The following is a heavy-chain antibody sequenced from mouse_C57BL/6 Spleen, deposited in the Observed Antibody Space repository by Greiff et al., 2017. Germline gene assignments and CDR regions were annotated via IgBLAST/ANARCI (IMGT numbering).Heavy chain of an antibody. CDR2: ISYDGSN. CDR1: GYSITSGYY. Sequence: VQRVESGPGLVKPSQSLSLTCSVTGYSITSGYYWNWIRQFPGNKLEWMGYISYDGSNNYNPSLKNRISITRDTSKNQFFLKLNSVTTEDTATYYCARASPHYYGVWGTGTTVTVSS. D-gene: IGHD1-1*02. J-gene: IGHJ1*03. CDR3: ARASPHYYGV. V-gene: IGHV3-6*01.